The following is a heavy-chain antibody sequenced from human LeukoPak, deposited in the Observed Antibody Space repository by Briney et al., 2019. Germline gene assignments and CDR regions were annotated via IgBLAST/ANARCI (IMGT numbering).Heavy chain of an antibody. CDR1: GGSFSGYY. CDR3: ASSGYGSGIDY. Sequence: ASETLSLTCAVYGGSFSGYYWSWIRQPPGKGLEWIGEINHSGSTNYNPSLKSRVTISVDTSKNQFSLKLSSVTAADTAVYYCASSGYGSGIDYWGQGTLVTVSS. D-gene: IGHD3-10*01. V-gene: IGHV4-34*01. CDR2: INHSGST. J-gene: IGHJ4*02.